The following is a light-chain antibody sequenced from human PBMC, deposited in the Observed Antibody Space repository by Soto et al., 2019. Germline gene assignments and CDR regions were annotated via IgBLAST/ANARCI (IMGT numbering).Light chain of an antibody. J-gene: IGKJ4*01. Sequence: DIRLTQAPSFLSASAGDRVSINRRASQAISSYLAWYQQKPGKAPTLLIHAASTLQSGVSSRFSGSGSGTDFTLTIGSLQREDVATYYCQKYNSVPLTFGGGTKVDIK. CDR3: QKYNSVPLT. CDR2: AAS. V-gene: IGKV1-27*01. CDR1: QAISSY.